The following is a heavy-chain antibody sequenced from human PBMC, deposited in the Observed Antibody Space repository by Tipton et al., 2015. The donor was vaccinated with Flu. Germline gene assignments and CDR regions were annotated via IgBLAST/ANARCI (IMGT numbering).Heavy chain of an antibody. Sequence: QLVQSGAEVKKPGASVKVSCKASGYTFTSYGISWVRQAPGQGLEWMRWISAYNGNTNYAQKLQGRVTMTTDTSTSTAYMELRSLRSDDTAVYYCARDHPGGVAADYYYYGMDVWGQGTTVTVSS. J-gene: IGHJ6*02. D-gene: IGHD6-13*01. CDR2: ISAYNGNT. V-gene: IGHV1-18*01. CDR1: GYTFTSYG. CDR3: ARDHPGGVAADYYYYGMDV.